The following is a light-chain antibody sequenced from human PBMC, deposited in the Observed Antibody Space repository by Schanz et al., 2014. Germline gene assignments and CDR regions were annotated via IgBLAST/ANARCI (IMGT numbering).Light chain of an antibody. Sequence: QSVLTQPPSVSAAPGQKVTISCSGSTSNIGNNYVSWYQQFPGTAPRLLIYDYSKRPSGIPDRFSGSKSGTSASLAITGLQAEDEADYYCQSYDRSLSAWVFGGGTKLTVL. J-gene: IGLJ3*02. CDR2: DYS. CDR1: TSNIGNNY. CDR3: QSYDRSLSAWV. V-gene: IGLV1-51*01.